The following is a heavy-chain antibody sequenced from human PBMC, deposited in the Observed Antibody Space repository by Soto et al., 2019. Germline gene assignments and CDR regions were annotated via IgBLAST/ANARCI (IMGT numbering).Heavy chain of an antibody. Sequence: EVQLVESGGGLIQPGGSLRLSCAASGFTVSSNHMTWVRQAPGKGLEWVSVIYSGGSTSYADSVKGRCTISRDNSKNTLYLQMNSLRAEDTAVYYCARGGTTASGPVYWGQGTLVTVSS. D-gene: IGHD1-7*01. V-gene: IGHV3-53*01. CDR2: IYSGGST. CDR1: GFTVSSNH. J-gene: IGHJ4*02. CDR3: ARGGTTASGPVY.